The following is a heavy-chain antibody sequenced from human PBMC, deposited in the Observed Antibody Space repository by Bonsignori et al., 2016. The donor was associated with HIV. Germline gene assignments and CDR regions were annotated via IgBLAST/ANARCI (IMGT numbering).Heavy chain of an antibody. CDR2: MSYDGTKN. J-gene: IGHJ4*02. CDR3: ARDPRGEQWLDY. D-gene: IGHD6-19*01. V-gene: IGHV3-30*04. Sequence: WIRQPPGKGLEWVGIMSYDGTKNYIADAVKGRFTMSRDNSKNTLYLQMDSLRPEDTAVYYCARDPRGEQWLDYWGQGTLVTVSS.